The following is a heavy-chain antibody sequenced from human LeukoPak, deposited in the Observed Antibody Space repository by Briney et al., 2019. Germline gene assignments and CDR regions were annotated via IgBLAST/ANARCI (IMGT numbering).Heavy chain of an antibody. D-gene: IGHD1-26*01. J-gene: IGHJ6*02. V-gene: IGHV4-39*01. CDR1: GGSISSSSYY. Sequence: SETLSLTCTVSGGSISSSSYYWGWIRRPPGKGLEWIGSIYYSGSTYYNPSLKSRVTISVDTSKNQFSLKLSSVTAADTAVYYCARHRLEGSGSYYGYYYYYGRDVWGQGTTVTVSS. CDR3: ARHRLEGSGSYYGYYYYYGRDV. CDR2: IYYSGST.